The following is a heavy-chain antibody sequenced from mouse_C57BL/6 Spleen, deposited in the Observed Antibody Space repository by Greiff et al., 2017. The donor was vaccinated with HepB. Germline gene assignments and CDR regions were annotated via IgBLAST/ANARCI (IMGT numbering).Heavy chain of an antibody. CDR2: ISDGGSYT. CDR3: ARGSFYYGYDEAWFAY. V-gene: IGHV5-4*01. Sequence: DVQLVESGGGLVKPGGSLKLSCAASGFTFSSYAMSWVRQTPEKRLEWVATISDGGSYTYYPDNVKGRFTISRDNAKNNLYLQMSHLKSEDTAMYYCARGSFYYGYDEAWFAYWGQGTLVTVSA. CDR1: GFTFSSYA. D-gene: IGHD2-2*01. J-gene: IGHJ3*01.